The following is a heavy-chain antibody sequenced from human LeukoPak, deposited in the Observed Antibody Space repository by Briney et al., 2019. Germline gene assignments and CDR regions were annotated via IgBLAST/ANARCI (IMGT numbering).Heavy chain of an antibody. D-gene: IGHD3-9*01. Sequence: GASVKVSCKASGYTFTGYYMHWVRQAPGQGLEWMGGIIPISGTANYAQKFQGRVTITADESTNTAYMELSSLRSEDTAVYYCATTGIHILTGYQEGAFDFWGQGTLVTVSS. CDR1: GYTFTGYY. CDR2: IIPISGTA. CDR3: ATTGIHILTGYQEGAFDF. J-gene: IGHJ4*02. V-gene: IGHV1-69*13.